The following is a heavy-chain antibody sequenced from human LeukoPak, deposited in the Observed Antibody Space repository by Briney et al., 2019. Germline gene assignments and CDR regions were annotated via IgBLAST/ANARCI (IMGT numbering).Heavy chain of an antibody. CDR1: GFTFSSYA. CDR3: ARGRRFGDLDYAKDV. J-gene: IGHJ6*02. V-gene: IGHV3-23*01. D-gene: IGHD2-21*02. Sequence: GGSLRLSCVASGFTFSSYALTWVRQAPGKGLEWVSEISGSGVSSYYADSGKGRFTVSRDNSKNTVFLQMNSLRAEDTALFYCARGRRFGDLDYAKDVWGQGTTVTVSS. CDR2: ISGSGVSS.